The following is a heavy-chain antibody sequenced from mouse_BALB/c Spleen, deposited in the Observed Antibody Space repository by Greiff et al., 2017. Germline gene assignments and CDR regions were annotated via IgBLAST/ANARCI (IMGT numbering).Heavy chain of an antibody. J-gene: IGHJ4*01. CDR1: GYTFTSYY. D-gene: IGHD2-1*01. CDR3: TRGNYVTMDY. Sequence: VQLQESGAELVKPGASVKLSCKASGYTFTSYYMYWVKQTPGQGLEWIGEINPSNGGTNFNEKFKSKATLTVDKSSSTAYMQLSSLTSEDSAVYYCTRGNYVTMDYWGQGTSVTVSS. CDR2: INPSNGGT. V-gene: IGHV1S81*02.